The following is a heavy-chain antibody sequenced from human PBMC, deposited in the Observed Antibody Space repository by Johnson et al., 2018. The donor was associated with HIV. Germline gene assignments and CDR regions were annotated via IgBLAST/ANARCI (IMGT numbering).Heavy chain of an antibody. Sequence: VQLVESGGGLVQPGGSLRLSCAASGFTFSSYWMHWVRQAPGKGLVWVSRIHSDGSSTSYADSVKGRFTIFRENVKNSLYLQMNSLRTEDTAVYYCARDRLLWFRELWPHDALDIWGQGTMVTVSS. J-gene: IGHJ3*02. CDR1: GFTFSSYW. CDR3: ARDRLLWFRELWPHDALDI. CDR2: IHSDGSST. D-gene: IGHD3-10*01. V-gene: IGHV3-74*01.